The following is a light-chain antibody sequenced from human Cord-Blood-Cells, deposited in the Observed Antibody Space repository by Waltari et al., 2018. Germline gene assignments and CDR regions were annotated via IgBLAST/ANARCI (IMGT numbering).Light chain of an antibody. CDR1: SSDVGGYNY. J-gene: IGLJ2*01. Sequence: QSALPQPASVSGSPGQPITISCTGTSSDVGGYNYVPWYQQHPGKAPKLMIYEVSNRPSGVSNRFSGSKSGNTASLTISGLQAEDEADYYCSSYTSSSTVVFGGGTKLTVL. V-gene: IGLV2-14*01. CDR3: SSYTSSSTVV. CDR2: EVS.